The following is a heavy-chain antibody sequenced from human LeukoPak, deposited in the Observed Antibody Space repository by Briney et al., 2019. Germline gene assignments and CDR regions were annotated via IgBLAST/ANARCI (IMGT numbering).Heavy chain of an antibody. Sequence: SETLSLTCTVSGGSISSSSYYWGWIRQPPGKGLEWIGSIYYSGSTYYNPSLKSRVTISVDTSKNQFSLKLSSVTAADTAVYYCARHRNAVGLYCSGGSCYYIDVWGKGTTVTVSS. CDR2: IYYSGST. V-gene: IGHV4-39*01. CDR1: GGSISSSSYY. CDR3: ARHRNAVGLYCSGGSCYYIDV. J-gene: IGHJ6*03. D-gene: IGHD2-15*01.